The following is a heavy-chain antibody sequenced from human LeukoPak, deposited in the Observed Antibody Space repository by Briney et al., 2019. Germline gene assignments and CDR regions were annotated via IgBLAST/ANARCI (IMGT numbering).Heavy chain of an antibody. CDR2: ISYDGSNE. D-gene: IGHD6-19*01. CDR3: AKPEQWLVPYYYYYYHMDV. J-gene: IGHJ6*02. V-gene: IGHV3-30*18. CDR1: GFTFSSYG. Sequence: GRSLRLSCVASGFTFSSYGMHWVRQAPGKGLEWVAVISYDGSNEYYTDSVKGRFTISRDDSKNTLYLQMNSLRAEDTAVYYCAKPEQWLVPYYYYYYHMDVWGQGTTVTVSS.